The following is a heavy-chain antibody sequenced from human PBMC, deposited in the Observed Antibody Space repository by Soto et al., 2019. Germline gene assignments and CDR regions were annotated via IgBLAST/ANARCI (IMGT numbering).Heavy chain of an antibody. CDR3: ACNWGNSLRNWLAP. J-gene: IGHJ5*02. Sequence: ASVKVSCKASAGTFPHYALSWVRQAPGQGLEWMGGIIPVLGTTTYAQKFQGRVSISADESTSTAYIELSSLTSEDTAVYYCACNWGNSLRNWLAPWGQGTLVTVPQ. D-gene: IGHD7-27*01. CDR1: AGTFPHYA. V-gene: IGHV1-69*13. CDR2: IIPVLGTT.